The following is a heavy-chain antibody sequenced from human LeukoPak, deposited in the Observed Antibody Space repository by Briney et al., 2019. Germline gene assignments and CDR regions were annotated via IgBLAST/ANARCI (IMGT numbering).Heavy chain of an antibody. J-gene: IGHJ4*02. D-gene: IGHD6-19*01. CDR2: IKSKTDGGTT. CDR3: ITSSGWYYFDH. CDR1: GFTFSDPW. Sequence: GGSLILSCAGSGFTFSDPWMTWVRQAPGEGLEWVGRIKSKTDGGTTDYAAPVKGRFTISRDDSKNTVYLQMNSLKTEDTAVYYCITSSGWYYFDHWGQGTLVTVSS. V-gene: IGHV3-15*01.